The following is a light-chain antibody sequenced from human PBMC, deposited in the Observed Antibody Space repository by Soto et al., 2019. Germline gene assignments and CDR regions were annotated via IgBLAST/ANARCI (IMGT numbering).Light chain of an antibody. CDR1: NSNIGSNP. CDR2: SNY. V-gene: IGLV1-44*01. J-gene: IGLJ2*01. CDR3: AAWDDRLSDLL. Sequence: HFVLTHPPSASGTPWHRVTISFSGSNSNIGSNPVHWYQQFPGTAPKVLIYSNYQRPSGVPDRFSGSKSGTSASLAISGLQSEDEADYYCAAWDDRLSDLLFGGGTRVTVL.